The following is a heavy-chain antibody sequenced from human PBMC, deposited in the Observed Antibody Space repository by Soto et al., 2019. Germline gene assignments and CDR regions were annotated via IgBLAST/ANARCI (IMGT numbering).Heavy chain of an antibody. CDR3: ARRVYSNYGWFDP. D-gene: IGHD4-4*01. CDR2: IYYSGST. V-gene: IGHV4-59*01. Sequence: SETLSLTCTVSGGSISSYYWSWIRQPPGKGLEWIGYIYYSGSTNYNPSLKSRVTISVDTSKNQFSLKLSSVTAADTAVYYCARRVYSNYGWFDPWGQGTLVTVSS. J-gene: IGHJ5*02. CDR1: GGSISSYY.